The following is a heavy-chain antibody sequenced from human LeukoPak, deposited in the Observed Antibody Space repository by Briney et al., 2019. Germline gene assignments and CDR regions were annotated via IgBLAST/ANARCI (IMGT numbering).Heavy chain of an antibody. D-gene: IGHD3-22*01. V-gene: IGHV3-23*01. J-gene: IGHJ4*02. CDR2: ISGSGGST. CDR3: ARKDSSGYYPDY. Sequence: PGGSLRLSCAASGFTFSSYAMSWVRQAPGKGLEWVSAISGSGGSTYYADSVKGRFTISRDNSKNTLYLQMNSLRAEDTAVYYCARKDSSGYYPDYWGQGTLVTVSS. CDR1: GFTFSSYA.